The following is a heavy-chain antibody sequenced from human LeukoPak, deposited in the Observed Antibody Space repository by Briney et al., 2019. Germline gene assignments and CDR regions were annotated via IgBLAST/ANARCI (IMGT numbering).Heavy chain of an antibody. CDR3: ASHPNSFFAAEDY. CDR1: GGCISSSSYY. V-gene: IGHV4-39*01. Sequence: SETLSLTCTVSGGCISSSSYYWSWIRQPPGKGLEWIGSIYYSGSTYYNPSLKSRVTISVDTPKTPFSLKLSSVTAADTAVYSCASHPNSFFAAEDYWGRGTLVTVSS. J-gene: IGHJ4*02. CDR2: IYYSGST. D-gene: IGHD6-25*01.